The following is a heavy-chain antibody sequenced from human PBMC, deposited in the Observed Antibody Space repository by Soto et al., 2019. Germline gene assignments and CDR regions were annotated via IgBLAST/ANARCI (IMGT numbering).Heavy chain of an antibody. J-gene: IGHJ4*02. CDR3: AKWPPSPKMGVTSR. CDR1: GSAFNSSA. V-gene: IGHV3-23*01. D-gene: IGHD1-26*01. CDR2: ITVAGGGT. Sequence: EVQLLESGGGLVQPGGSLRLSCAASGSAFNSSAMAWVRQTPGKGLQWVSAITVAGGGTYYADSVKGRFAISRDNSKKTLYLQMNSLSAEDTALYFCAKWPPSPKMGVTSRWGQGTLVTVSS.